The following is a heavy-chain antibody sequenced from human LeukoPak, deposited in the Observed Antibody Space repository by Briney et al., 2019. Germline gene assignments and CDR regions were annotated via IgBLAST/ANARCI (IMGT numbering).Heavy chain of an antibody. CDR1: GYTFTGYY. D-gene: IGHD1-7*01. CDR2: INPDSGVS. V-gene: IGHV1-2*02. Sequence: ASVKVSCKASGYTFTGYYMHWVRQAPGQGLEWMGWINPDSGVSKYAQQFQGRVTLTRDTSIRTLYMDLSSLTSDDTAVYYCARKGIWNYVFAYWGQGTLVTISS. CDR3: ARKGIWNYVFAY. J-gene: IGHJ4*02.